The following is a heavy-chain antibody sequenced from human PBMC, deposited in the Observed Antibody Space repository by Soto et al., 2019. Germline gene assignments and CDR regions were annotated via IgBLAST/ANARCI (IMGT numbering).Heavy chain of an antibody. Sequence: GASVKVSCKVSGYTLTELSMHWVRQAPGKGLEWMGGFDPEDGKAIYAQKFQGRVTMTADESTSTAYMELSSLRSEDTAVYYCARPQEEGYGYYFDYWGQGTLVTVSS. D-gene: IGHD5-12*01. CDR1: GYTLTELS. CDR2: FDPEDGKA. J-gene: IGHJ4*02. CDR3: ARPQEEGYGYYFDY. V-gene: IGHV1-24*01.